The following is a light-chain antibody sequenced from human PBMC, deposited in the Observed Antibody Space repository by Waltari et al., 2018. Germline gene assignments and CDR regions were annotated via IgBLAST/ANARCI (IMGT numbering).Light chain of an antibody. CDR3: QVWDSATDHPI. J-gene: IGLJ2*01. Sequence: SVVLTQPPSVSVAPGKTATITCAEDNIGSQTVHWYQQKPGQAPVLVIFGDNARPSGIPERFSGSNPGSTASLTISTVEAGDEAVHFCQVWDSATDHPIFGGGTRVTVL. V-gene: IGLV3-21*04. CDR1: NIGSQT. CDR2: GDN.